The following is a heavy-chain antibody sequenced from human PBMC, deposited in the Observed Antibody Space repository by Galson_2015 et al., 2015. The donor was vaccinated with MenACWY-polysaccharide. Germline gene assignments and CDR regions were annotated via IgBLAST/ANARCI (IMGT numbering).Heavy chain of an antibody. Sequence: SETLSLTCTVSGGSISSVSYYWGWIRQPPGKGLEWIGEVHHSGHTNYNPSLSSRVTISIVTASNQFFLKLTSVTAEDTAVYYCARARLPPRSPYYFGYWGRGSLVTVSS. CDR1: GGSISSVSYY. J-gene: IGHJ4*02. D-gene: IGHD5-18*01. CDR2: VHHSGHT. V-gene: IGHV4-39*07. CDR3: ARARLPPRSPYYFGY.